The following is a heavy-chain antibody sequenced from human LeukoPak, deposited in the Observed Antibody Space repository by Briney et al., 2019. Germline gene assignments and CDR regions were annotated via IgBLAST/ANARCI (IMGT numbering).Heavy chain of an antibody. D-gene: IGHD6-13*01. V-gene: IGHV1-18*01. J-gene: IGHJ4*02. CDR2: ISAYNGNT. CDR3: ARVLSVYSSSSLDY. CDR1: GYTFTSYG. Sequence: ASVNVSCKASGYTFTSYGISWLRQAPGQRLEWMGWISAYNGNTNYAQTLQGRVTMTTDTSTSTAYMELRSLRSYDTAVYYCARVLSVYSSSSLDYWGQGTLVTVSS.